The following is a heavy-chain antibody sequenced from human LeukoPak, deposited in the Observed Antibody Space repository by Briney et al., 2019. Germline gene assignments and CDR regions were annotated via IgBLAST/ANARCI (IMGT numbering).Heavy chain of an antibody. CDR3: AREVLDSYSSGWQFDY. CDR1: GFTFSSYD. J-gene: IGHJ4*02. D-gene: IGHD6-19*01. V-gene: IGHV3-13*04. Sequence: SGGSLRLSCAASGFTFSSYDMHWVRQTPGKGLEWVSAIGTGGDTYYPDSVKGRFTISRENAENSLYLQMNSLRAGDTAVYYCAREVLDSYSSGWQFDYWGQGTLVTVSS. CDR2: IGTGGDT.